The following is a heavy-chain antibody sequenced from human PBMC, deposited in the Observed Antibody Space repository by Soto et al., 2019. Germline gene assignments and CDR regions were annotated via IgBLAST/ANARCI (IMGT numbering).Heavy chain of an antibody. J-gene: IGHJ3*02. CDR3: AKAWYSSGWNDAFDI. CDR1: GYTFTSYG. V-gene: IGHV1-18*01. Sequence: ASVKVSCKASGYTFTSYGISWVRQAPGQGLEWMGWISAYNGNTNYAQKLQGRDTMTTDTSTSTAYMELRSLRSDDTAVYYCAKAWYSSGWNDAFDIWGQGTMVTVSS. CDR2: ISAYNGNT. D-gene: IGHD6-19*01.